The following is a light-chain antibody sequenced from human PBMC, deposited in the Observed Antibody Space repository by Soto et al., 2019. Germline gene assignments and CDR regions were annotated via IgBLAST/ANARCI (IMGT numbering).Light chain of an antibody. CDR3: QGLNDYPIT. CDR1: QGIISY. J-gene: IGKJ5*01. V-gene: IGKV1-9*01. Sequence: DIQLTQSPSFLSASVGDRVTTTCRASQGIISYLAWYQQKPGEAPKFLIYAASTLRGWVPSRFSGSGSGTEFTLTISRLQPEDFATYYCQGLNDYPITFGQGTRLEIQ. CDR2: AAS.